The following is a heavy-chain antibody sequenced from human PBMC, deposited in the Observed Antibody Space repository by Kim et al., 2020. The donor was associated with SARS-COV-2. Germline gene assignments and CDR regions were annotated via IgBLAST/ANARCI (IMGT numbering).Heavy chain of an antibody. CDR2: IYYSGST. CDR3: ARAGGYSSGWYLESAFDI. Sequence: SETLSLTCTVSGGSISSSSYYWGWIRQPPGKGLEWIGSIYYSGSTYYNPSLKSRVTISVDTSKNQFSLKLSSVTAADTAVYYCARAGGYSSGWYLESAFDIWGQGTMVTVSS. J-gene: IGHJ3*02. D-gene: IGHD6-19*01. CDR1: GGSISSSSYY. V-gene: IGHV4-39*01.